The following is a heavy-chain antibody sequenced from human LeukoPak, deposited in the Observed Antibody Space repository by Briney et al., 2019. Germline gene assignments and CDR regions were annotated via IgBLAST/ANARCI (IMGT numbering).Heavy chain of an antibody. V-gene: IGHV3-7*01. CDR3: ARRRGGTSLDV. CDR2: IKEDGSEK. J-gene: IGHJ6*04. Sequence: GGSLRLSCAASGFTFSSYWMSWVRQAPGKGLEWVANIKEDGSEKYYVDSVKGRFTISRENAKNTLYLQMNSLRAEDTAVYYCARRRGGTSLDVWGKGTTVTVSS. CDR1: GFTFSSYW. D-gene: IGHD4-23*01.